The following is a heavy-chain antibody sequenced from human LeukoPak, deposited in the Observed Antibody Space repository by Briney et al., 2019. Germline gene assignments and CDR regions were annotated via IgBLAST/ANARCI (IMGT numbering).Heavy chain of an antibody. CDR3: AKDRLRSSWFSFDY. D-gene: IGHD6-19*01. Sequence: EVSLRLSCAHSVFIFSSYAISWLREATGKGLEWVSSFSGSGDRTFYADSVKGRFTIYRDNYKNTLYLQMNSQKAEDAVIYYCAKDRLRSSWFSFDYWGQGTLVTVSS. CDR2: FSGSGDRT. V-gene: IGHV3-23*01. CDR1: VFIFSSYA. J-gene: IGHJ4*02.